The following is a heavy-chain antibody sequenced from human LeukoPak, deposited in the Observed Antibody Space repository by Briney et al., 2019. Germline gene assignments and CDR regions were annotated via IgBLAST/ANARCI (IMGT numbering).Heavy chain of an antibody. D-gene: IGHD2-15*01. CDR2: INTNTGNP. CDR3: ARLGYCSGGSCYGVYYFDY. V-gene: IGHV7-4-1*02. CDR1: GYTFTSYA. Sequence: ASVKVSCKASGYTFTSYAMNWVRQAPGQGLEWMGRINTNTGNPTYAQGFTGRFVFSLDTSVSTAYLQISSLKAEDTAVYYCARLGYCSGGSCYGVYYFDYWGQGTLVTVSS. J-gene: IGHJ4*02.